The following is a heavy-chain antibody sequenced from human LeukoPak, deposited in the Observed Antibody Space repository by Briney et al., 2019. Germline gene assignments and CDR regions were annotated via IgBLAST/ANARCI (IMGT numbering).Heavy chain of an antibody. J-gene: IGHJ3*02. CDR3: ARRRPFSDNSGHAFDI. Sequence: GRSLRLSCAASGFTFSTHAMSWVRQAPGKGLEWAAYISSGTYYADSVKGRFTISRDNAKNSLYLQMNSLRAEDTAMYYCARRRPFSDNSGHAFDIWGRGTMVTVSS. CDR2: ISSGT. V-gene: IGHV3-11*01. CDR1: GFTFSTHA. D-gene: IGHD3-22*01.